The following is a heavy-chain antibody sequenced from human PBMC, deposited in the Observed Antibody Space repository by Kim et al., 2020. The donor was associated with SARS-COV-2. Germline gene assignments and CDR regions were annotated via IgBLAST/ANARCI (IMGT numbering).Heavy chain of an antibody. D-gene: IGHD6-19*01. CDR1: GYTFSSQW. Sequence: GESLKISCKGSGYTFSSQWIGWVRQMPGKGLEWMGGIYPSDSDTRYSPSFEGQVTTSAAKSINSAYLEWTSLRTSDTAIYFCATFRSSGWYRGGDNWGRGTQVTVSS. CDR2: IYPSDSDT. CDR3: ATFRSSGWYRGGDN. V-gene: IGHV5-51*01. J-gene: IGHJ4*02.